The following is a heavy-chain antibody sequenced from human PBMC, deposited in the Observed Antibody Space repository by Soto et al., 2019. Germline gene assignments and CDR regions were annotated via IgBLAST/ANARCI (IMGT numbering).Heavy chain of an antibody. CDR3: ARGLRGYSYGPPRGDAFDI. V-gene: IGHV3-33*01. CDR1: GFTFSSYG. CDR2: IWYDGSNK. Sequence: PGGSLRLSCAASGFTFSSYGMHWVRQAPGKGLEWVAVIWYDGSNKYYADSVKGRFTISRDNSKNTLCLQMNSLRAEDTAVYYCARGLRGYSYGPPRGDAFDIWGQGTMVTVSS. J-gene: IGHJ3*02. D-gene: IGHD5-18*01.